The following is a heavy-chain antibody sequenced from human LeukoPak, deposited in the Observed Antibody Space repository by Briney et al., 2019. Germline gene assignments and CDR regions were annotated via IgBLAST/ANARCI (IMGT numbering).Heavy chain of an antibody. D-gene: IGHD3-16*01. CDR1: GFTFSSYD. V-gene: IGHV3-13*04. J-gene: IGHJ3*02. CDR3: ARTSKVTSVMDI. CDR2: IYTAGNT. Sequence: GGSLRLSCAASGFTFSSYDMHWVRQAPGKGLEWVSAIYTAGNTFYPGSVRGRFTISRENAKNSLYLQMNNVRAGDTAVYYCARTSKVTSVMDIWGQGTMVTVSS.